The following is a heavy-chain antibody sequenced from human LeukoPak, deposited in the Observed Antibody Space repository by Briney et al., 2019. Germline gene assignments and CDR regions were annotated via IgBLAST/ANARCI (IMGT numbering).Heavy chain of an antibody. CDR2: IYYSGST. CDR1: GGSISSYY. CDR3: ARGRISLVRGVIRALNWFDP. V-gene: IGHV4-59*01. Sequence: KPSETLSLTCTVSGGSISSYYWSWIRQPPGKGLEWIGYIYYSGSTNYNPSLKSRITISVDTSKNQFSLKLSSVTAADTAVYYCARGRISLVRGVIRALNWFDPRGQGTLVTVSS. D-gene: IGHD3-10*01. J-gene: IGHJ5*02.